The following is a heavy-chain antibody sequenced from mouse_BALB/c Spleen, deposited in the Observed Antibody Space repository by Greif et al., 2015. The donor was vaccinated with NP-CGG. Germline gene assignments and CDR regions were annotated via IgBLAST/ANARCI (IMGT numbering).Heavy chain of an antibody. CDR3: AREYGNYFDY. V-gene: IGHV7-3*02. CDR2: IRNKANGYTT. J-gene: IGHJ2*01. CDR1: GFTFTDYY. D-gene: IGHD2-10*02. Sequence: EVQVVESGGGLVQPGGSLRLSCATSGFTFTDYYMIWVRQPPGKALEWLGFIRNKANGYTTEYSASVKGRFTISRDNSQSILYLQMNTLRAEDSATYYCAREYGNYFDYWGQGTTLTVSS.